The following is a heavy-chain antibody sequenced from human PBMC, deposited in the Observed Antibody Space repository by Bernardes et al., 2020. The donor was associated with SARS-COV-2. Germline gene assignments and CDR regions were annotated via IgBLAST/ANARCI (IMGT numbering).Heavy chain of an antibody. CDR2: IKRDGSET. CDR3: VRSAGMDV. CDR1: GFDVSYHW. Sequence: GGFLSPPCSGSGFDVSYHWVTLVRPAPGKGLEWVANIKRDGSETYYVDSVKGRFTISRDNAKNLVFLQMNSLRAEDTAVFYCVRSAGMDVWGQGTMVTVSS. V-gene: IGHV3-7*05. J-gene: IGHJ6*02.